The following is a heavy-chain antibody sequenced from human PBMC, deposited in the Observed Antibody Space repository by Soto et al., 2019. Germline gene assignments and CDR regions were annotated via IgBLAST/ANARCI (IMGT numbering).Heavy chain of an antibody. CDR3: ARDPRTLDRDSGSYHDY. CDR1: GFTYSSYA. CDR2: ISYDVSNK. Sequence: SRRLSCAASGFTYSSYAMHWLRQAPGKGLEWVGVISYDVSNKYYVDSVKGRFTISRYNSKNTLYLQMNSLRAEDTAVYYCARDPRTLDRDSGSYHDYWGQGT. J-gene: IGHJ4*02. V-gene: IGHV3-30-3*01. D-gene: IGHD1-26*01.